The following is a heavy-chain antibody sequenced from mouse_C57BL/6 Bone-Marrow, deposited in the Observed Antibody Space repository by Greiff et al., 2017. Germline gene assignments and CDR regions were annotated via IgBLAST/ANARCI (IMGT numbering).Heavy chain of an antibody. CDR1: GYSFTSYY. CDR3: ARGDYSNYAWFAY. Sequence: QVQLQQSGPELVKPGASVKISCKASGYSFTSYYIHWVKQRPGQGLEWIGWIYPGSANTKYNEKFKGKATLTADTSSSTAYMQLSSLTSEDSAVYYCARGDYSNYAWFAYWGQGTLVTVSA. D-gene: IGHD2-5*01. CDR2: IYPGSANT. J-gene: IGHJ3*01. V-gene: IGHV1-66*01.